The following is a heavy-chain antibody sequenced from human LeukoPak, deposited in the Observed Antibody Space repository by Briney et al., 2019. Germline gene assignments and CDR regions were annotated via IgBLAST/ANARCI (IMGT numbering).Heavy chain of an antibody. CDR3: ASFSHTGSDAFDI. CDR1: GYSISSGYY. V-gene: IGHV4-38-2*02. D-gene: IGHD2-8*02. CDR2: IYHSGST. J-gene: IGHJ3*02. Sequence: PSETLSLTCTVSGYSISSGYYWGWIRQPPGKGLEWIGSIYHSGSTYYNPSLKSRVTISVDTSKNQFSLKLSSVTAADTAVYYCASFSHTGSDAFDIWGQGTMVTVSS.